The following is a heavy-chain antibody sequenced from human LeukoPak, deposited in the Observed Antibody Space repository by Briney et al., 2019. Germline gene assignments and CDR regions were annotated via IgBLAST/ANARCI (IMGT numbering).Heavy chain of an antibody. V-gene: IGHV1-2*04. D-gene: IGHD3-16*02. CDR3: ARGGGMTFGGVIVSELDY. J-gene: IGHJ4*02. CDR1: GYTFTGYY. Sequence: ASVKVSCKASGYTFTGYYMHWVRQAPGQGLEWMGWINPNSGGTNYAQKFQGWVTMTRDTSISTAYMELSRLRSDDTAVYYCARGGGMTFGGVIVSELDYWGQGTLVTVSS. CDR2: INPNSGGT.